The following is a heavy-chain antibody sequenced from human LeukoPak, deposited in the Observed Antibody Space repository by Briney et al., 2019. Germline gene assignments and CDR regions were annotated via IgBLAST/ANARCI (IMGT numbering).Heavy chain of an antibody. V-gene: IGHV1-8*01. D-gene: IGHD3-3*01. CDR1: GYTFTSYD. CDR3: ARGSFRFWSDYLKLYDAFDI. Sequence: ASVKVSCKASGYTFTSYDINWVRQATGQGLEWMGWMNPNSGNTGYAQKFQGRVTMTRNTSISTAYMELSSLRSEDTAVYYCARGSFRFWSDYLKLYDAFDIWGQGTMVTVSS. J-gene: IGHJ3*02. CDR2: MNPNSGNT.